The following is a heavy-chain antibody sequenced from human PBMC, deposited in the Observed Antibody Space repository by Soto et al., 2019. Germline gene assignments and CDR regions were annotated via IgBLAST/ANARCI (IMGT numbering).Heavy chain of an antibody. CDR1: GYTFTSYG. J-gene: IGHJ5*02. V-gene: IGHV1-18*01. CDR2: ISAYNGNT. Sequence: ASVKVSCKASGYTFTSYGISWVRQAPGPGLEWMGWISAYNGNTNYAQKLQGRVTMTTDTSTSTAYMELRSLRSDDTAVYYCASHPERIAQIGWFDPWGQGTLVTVSS. CDR3: ASHPERIAQIGWFDP. D-gene: IGHD6-13*01.